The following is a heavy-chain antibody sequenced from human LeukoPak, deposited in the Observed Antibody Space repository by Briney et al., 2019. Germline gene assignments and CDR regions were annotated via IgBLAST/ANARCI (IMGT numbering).Heavy chain of an antibody. CDR1: GYKFNAYW. CDR2: IYPGDSDT. CDR3: ARQITDQSSGYDSIDY. Sequence: GESLKISCKGSGYKFNAYWIAWVRQMPGKGLEWMGIIYPGDSDTRYSPSFEGQVTISADKSFTTAYLQWSSLKASDTAMYYCARQITDQSSGYDSIDYWGQGTLVTVSS. J-gene: IGHJ4*02. D-gene: IGHD5-12*01. V-gene: IGHV5-51*01.